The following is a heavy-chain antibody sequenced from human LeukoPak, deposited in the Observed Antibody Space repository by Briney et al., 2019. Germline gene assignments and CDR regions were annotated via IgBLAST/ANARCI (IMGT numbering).Heavy chain of an antibody. V-gene: IGHV4-4*03. Sequence: PPGTLSLTRAVSGDSIRSDNWWSWVRQPPGKGLEWIGEIYHDGRSNYNPSLKSRVTISVDKSNNHLSLNLFSVPAADTAVYYCARVSPSSPLPSGLDAWGQGTMVTVSS. CDR3: ARVSPSSPLPSGLDA. D-gene: IGHD2-15*01. J-gene: IGHJ3*01. CDR2: IYHDGRS. CDR1: GDSIRSDNW.